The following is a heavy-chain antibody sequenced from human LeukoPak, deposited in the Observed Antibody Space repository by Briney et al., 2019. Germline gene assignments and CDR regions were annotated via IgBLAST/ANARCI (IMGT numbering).Heavy chain of an antibody. V-gene: IGHV4-39*07. CDR2: IYYSGST. CDR1: GGSTSSSSYY. D-gene: IGHD5-24*01. J-gene: IGHJ4*02. Sequence: SETLSLTCTVSGGSTSSSSYYWGWIRQPPGKGLEWIGSIYYSGSTYYNPSLKSRVTISVDTSKSQFSLKLSSVTAADTAVYYCARLYGYNFAVSRKYFDYWGQGTLVTVSS. CDR3: ARLYGYNFAVSRKYFDY.